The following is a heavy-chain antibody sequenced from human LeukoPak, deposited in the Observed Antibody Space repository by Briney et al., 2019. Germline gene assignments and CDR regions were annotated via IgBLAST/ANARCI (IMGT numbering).Heavy chain of an antibody. V-gene: IGHV3-33*06. D-gene: IGHD6-13*01. J-gene: IGHJ4*02. Sequence: GGSLRLSCTASGFTFGDYAMSWVRQAPGKGLEWVAVIWYDGSNKYYADSVKGRFTISRDNSKNTLYLQMNSLRAEDTAVYYCAKDIRIAAAGLDYWGQGTLVTVSS. CDR3: AKDIRIAAAGLDY. CDR2: IWYDGSNK. CDR1: GFTFGDYA.